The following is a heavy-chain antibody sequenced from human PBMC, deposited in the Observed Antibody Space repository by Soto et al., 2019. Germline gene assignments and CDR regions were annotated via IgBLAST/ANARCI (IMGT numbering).Heavy chain of an antibody. V-gene: IGHV4-34*01. J-gene: IGHJ6*03. D-gene: IGHD3-10*01. CDR2: INHSGST. CDR3: ARGMVRGVIITLGAYYYMDV. CDR1: GGSCSGYY. Sequence: ETLSLTCAVYGGSCSGYYWSWIRRPPGKGLEWIGEINHSGSTNYNPSLKSRVTISVDTSKNQFSLKLSSVTAADTAVYYCARGMVRGVIITLGAYYYMDVWGKGTTVTVSS.